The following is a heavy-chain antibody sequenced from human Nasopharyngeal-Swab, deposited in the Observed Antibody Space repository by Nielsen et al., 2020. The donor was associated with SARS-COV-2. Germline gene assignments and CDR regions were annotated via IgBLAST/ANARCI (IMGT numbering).Heavy chain of an antibody. CDR3: VKGMEGYNRGGYFDY. CDR1: GFTFGNSA. CDR2: ISTHGGGT. D-gene: IGHD5-24*01. V-gene: IGHV3-64D*06. Sequence: GESLKISCSTFGFTFGNSALHWVRQAPGKGLEYVSAISTHGGGTYYTDSVKGRFTIYRDNSQQTLYLQMSSLRPEDTAVYYCVKGMEGYNRGGYFDYWGQGTLVTVSS. J-gene: IGHJ4*02.